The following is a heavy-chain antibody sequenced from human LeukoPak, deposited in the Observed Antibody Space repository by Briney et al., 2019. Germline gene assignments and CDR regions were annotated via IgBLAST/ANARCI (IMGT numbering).Heavy chain of an antibody. V-gene: IGHV3-7*01. D-gene: IGHD5-12*01. CDR2: IKQDGSEK. CDR1: GFTFSSHW. J-gene: IGHJ4*02. Sequence: GGSLRLSCAASGFTFSSHWMMWVRQAAGKGLEWVANIKQDGSEKYYVDSVKGRFTISRDNAKNSLCLQMNSLGAEDTAVYYCAREAWRNFDYWGQGTLVTVSS. CDR3: AREAWRNFDY.